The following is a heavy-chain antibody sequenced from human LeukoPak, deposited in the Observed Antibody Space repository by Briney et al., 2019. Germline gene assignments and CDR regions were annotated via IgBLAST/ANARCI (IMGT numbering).Heavy chain of an antibody. CDR2: IYYSGST. Sequence: SETLSLTCTVSGGSISSYYWSWIRQPPGKGLEWIGYIYYSGSTNYNPSLKSRVTISVDTSKNQFSLKLSSVTAADTAVYYCASYSSITMIVNRDAFDIWGQGTMVTVSS. CDR3: ASYSSITMIVNRDAFDI. J-gene: IGHJ3*02. CDR1: GGSISSYY. D-gene: IGHD3-22*01. V-gene: IGHV4-59*12.